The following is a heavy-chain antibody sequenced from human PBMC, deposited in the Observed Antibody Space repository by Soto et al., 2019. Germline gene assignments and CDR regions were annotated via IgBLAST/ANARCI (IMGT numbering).Heavy chain of an antibody. J-gene: IGHJ4*02. CDR3: ARHGGYCSGGSCYGGLLFY. V-gene: IGHV4-39*01. CDR1: GGSISSSSYY. Sequence: SETLSLTCTVSGGSISSSSYYWGWIRQPPGKGLEWIGSIYYSGSTYYNPSLKSRVTISVDTSKNQFSLKLSSVTAADTAVYYCARHGGYCSGGSCYGGLLFYWGQGTLVTVSS. D-gene: IGHD2-15*01. CDR2: IYYSGST.